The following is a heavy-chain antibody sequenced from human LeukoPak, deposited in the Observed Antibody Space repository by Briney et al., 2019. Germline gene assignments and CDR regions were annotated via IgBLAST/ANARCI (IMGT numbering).Heavy chain of an antibody. J-gene: IGHJ3*02. Sequence: SVKVSCKASGGTFSSYAISWVRQPPGQGLEWMGGIIPIFGTANYAQKFQGRVTITADESTSIAYMELSSLRSEDTAVYYCARGPFGGPYDFSAFDIWGQGTMVTVSS. CDR3: ARGPFGGPYDFSAFDI. CDR2: IIPIFGTA. V-gene: IGHV1-69*13. D-gene: IGHD3-3*01. CDR1: GGTFSSYA.